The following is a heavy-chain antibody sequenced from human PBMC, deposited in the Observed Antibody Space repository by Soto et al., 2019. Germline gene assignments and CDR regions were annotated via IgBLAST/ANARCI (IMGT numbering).Heavy chain of an antibody. CDR2: VYYRGRS. CDR3: VSQRTTVITQGSFDY. V-gene: IGHV4-39*01. CDR1: GGSVTNSSYY. D-gene: IGHD4-4*01. J-gene: IGHJ4*02. Sequence: PSETLSLTCTVSGGSVTNSSYYWGWIRQSPGKGLEWIGSVYYRGRSYSKSSVKSRVTISVDTSKNQFSLNLNSVTASDTAVYFCVSQRTTVITQGSFDYWGPGALVTVSS.